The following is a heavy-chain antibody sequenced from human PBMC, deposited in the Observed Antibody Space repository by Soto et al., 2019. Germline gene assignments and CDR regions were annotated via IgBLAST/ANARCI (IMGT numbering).Heavy chain of an antibody. V-gene: IGHV4-4*07. Sequence: WVRKSAGKGLEWIGRIYPTGSTTYNPSLKSRLTMSVDTSKNQFSLRLTSMTAADTAVYYCATGRSEVVPGAMDTWGQGTLVTVSS. J-gene: IGHJ5*02. CDR3: ATGRSEVVPGAMDT. CDR2: IYPTGST. D-gene: IGHD2-2*01.